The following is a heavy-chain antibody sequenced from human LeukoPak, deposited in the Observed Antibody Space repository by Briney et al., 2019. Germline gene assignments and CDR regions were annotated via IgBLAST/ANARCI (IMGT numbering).Heavy chain of an antibody. J-gene: IGHJ3*02. Sequence: TSETLSLTCAVYGGSFSGYYWSWIRQPPGKGLEWIGEINHSGSTNYNPSLKSRVTISVDTSKNQFSLKLSSVTAADTAVYYCARGGGYSYGYGAFDIWGQGTMVTVSS. D-gene: IGHD5-18*01. CDR2: INHSGST. CDR1: GGSFSGYY. CDR3: ARGGGYSYGYGAFDI. V-gene: IGHV4-34*01.